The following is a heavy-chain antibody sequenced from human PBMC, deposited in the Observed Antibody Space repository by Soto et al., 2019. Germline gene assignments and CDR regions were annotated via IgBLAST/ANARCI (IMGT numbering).Heavy chain of an antibody. V-gene: IGHV3-33*01. CDR2: IWYDGSNK. CDR3: ARDCSGGSCY. CDR1: GFTFSSYG. D-gene: IGHD2-15*01. Sequence: QVQLVESGGGVVQPGRSLRLSCAASGFTFSSYGMHWVRQAPGKGLAWVAVIWYDGSNKYYADSVKGRFTISRDNSKNTLYLQMNSLRAEDTAVYYCARDCSGGSCYWGQGTLVTVSS. J-gene: IGHJ4*02.